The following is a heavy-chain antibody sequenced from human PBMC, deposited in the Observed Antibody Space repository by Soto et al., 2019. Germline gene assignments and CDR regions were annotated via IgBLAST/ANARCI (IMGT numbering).Heavy chain of an antibody. Sequence: PGESLKSSGKGSGYRCIKYWIAWVRQMPGKGLEWMGLIYPEDSDTRYSPSFQGQVTISVDKSINTAYLQWSSLKASDSAMYYCACGPNDHMGGPWGQGTLVTVSP. D-gene: IGHD3-16*01. CDR1: GYRCIKYW. J-gene: IGHJ1*01. CDR2: IYPEDSDT. CDR3: ACGPNDHMGGP. V-gene: IGHV5-51*01.